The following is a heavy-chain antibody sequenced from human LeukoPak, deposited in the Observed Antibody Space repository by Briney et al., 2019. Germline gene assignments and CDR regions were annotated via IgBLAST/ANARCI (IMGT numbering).Heavy chain of an antibody. CDR3: ARVPLCAGDCSVDGFDI. CDR1: GFTFSRYS. D-gene: IGHD2-21*02. J-gene: IGHJ3*02. Sequence: GGSLRLSCAASGFTFSRYSMNWVRQAPGKGLEWVSYISHDGFTEFYADSVKGRLTVSRDNAKNSLFLQMNSLRAEDSAVYYCARVPLCAGDCSVDGFDIWGQGTTVTVSS. V-gene: IGHV3-48*03. CDR2: ISHDGFTE.